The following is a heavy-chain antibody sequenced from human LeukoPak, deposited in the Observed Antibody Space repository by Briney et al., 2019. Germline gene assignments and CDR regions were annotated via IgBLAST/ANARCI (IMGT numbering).Heavy chain of an antibody. CDR1: GGSISSGGYY. V-gene: IGHV4-31*03. CDR2: IYYSGST. D-gene: IGHD6-13*01. Sequence: PSETLSLTCTVSGGSISSGGYYWSWIRQHPGKGLEWIGYIYYSGSTYYNPSLKSRVTISVDTSKNQFSLKLSSVTAADTAVYYCARTQLKYSSSWYSGDYFDYWGQGTLVTVSS. CDR3: ARTQLKYSSSWYSGDYFDY. J-gene: IGHJ4*02.